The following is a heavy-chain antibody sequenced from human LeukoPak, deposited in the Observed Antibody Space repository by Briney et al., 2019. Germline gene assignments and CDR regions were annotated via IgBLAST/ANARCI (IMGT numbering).Heavy chain of an antibody. Sequence: PSETLSLTCTVSGGSISSYYWSWIRQSPGKGLEWIGYIYYSGSTNYNPSLKSRVTISVDTSKNQFSLKLSSMTAADTAVYYCARQRFLEWYFDYWGQGTLVTVSS. CDR3: ARQRFLEWYFDY. CDR2: IYYSGST. J-gene: IGHJ4*02. CDR1: GGSISSYY. V-gene: IGHV4-59*08. D-gene: IGHD3-3*01.